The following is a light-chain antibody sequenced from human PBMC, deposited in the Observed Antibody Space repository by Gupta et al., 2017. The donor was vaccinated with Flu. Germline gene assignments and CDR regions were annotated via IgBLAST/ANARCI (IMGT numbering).Light chain of an antibody. V-gene: IGLV2-14*01. Sequence: QSALTQPASVSGSPRQSITIACTRTSSDVGGYEYVSWYQQHPGKAPKLIIYDVNKWPAGVSDRFSGSKSGNTASLTISGLQAEDEGEYYCSSYASSSSLVVFGGGTRLTVL. CDR3: SSYASSSSLVV. CDR2: DVN. CDR1: SSDVGGYEY. J-gene: IGLJ2*01.